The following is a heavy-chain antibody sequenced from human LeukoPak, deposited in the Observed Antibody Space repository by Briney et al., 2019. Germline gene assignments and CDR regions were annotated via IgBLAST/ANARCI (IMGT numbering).Heavy chain of an antibody. CDR2: ISWSSGSI. CDR1: GFTFDDYA. J-gene: IGHJ4*02. CDR3: ARGGCSSTSCLDY. Sequence: PGRSLRLSCAASGFTFDDYAMHWVRQAPGKGLEWVSGISWSSGSIGYADSVKGRFTISRDNAKNTLYLQLNSLRAEDTAVYYCARGGCSSTSCLDYWGQGTLVTVSS. V-gene: IGHV3-9*01. D-gene: IGHD2-2*01.